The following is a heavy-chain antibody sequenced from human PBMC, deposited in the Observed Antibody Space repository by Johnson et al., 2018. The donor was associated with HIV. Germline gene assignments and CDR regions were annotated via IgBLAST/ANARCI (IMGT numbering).Heavy chain of an antibody. CDR3: ARGKYCTNGVCYTKGAFDI. V-gene: IGHV3-13*01. J-gene: IGHJ3*02. CDR2: IGTAGDT. D-gene: IGHD2-8*01. CDR1: GFTFSSYD. Sequence: VQLVESGGGLVQPGGSLRLSCAASGFTFSSYDMHWVRQATGKGLEWVSAIGTAGDTYYPGSVKGRFTISSENAKNSLYLQMNSLRGEDTALYYCARGKYCTNGVCYTKGAFDIWGQGTMVTVSS.